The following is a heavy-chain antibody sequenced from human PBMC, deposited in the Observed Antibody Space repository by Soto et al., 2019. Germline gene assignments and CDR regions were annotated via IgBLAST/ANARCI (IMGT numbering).Heavy chain of an antibody. V-gene: IGHV3-30*03. D-gene: IGHD2-15*01. CDR2: ISYDGSNK. CDR1: GFTFSNYG. CDR3: ARGYLPGGNTFYFDY. J-gene: IGHJ4*02. Sequence: GGSLRLSCAASGFTFSNYGMHWVRQAPGKGLEWVAVISYDGSNKYYADSVKGRFTISRDNSKNTLYLQMNSLTAADAAVYYCARGYLPGGNTFYFDYWGQGALVTVSS.